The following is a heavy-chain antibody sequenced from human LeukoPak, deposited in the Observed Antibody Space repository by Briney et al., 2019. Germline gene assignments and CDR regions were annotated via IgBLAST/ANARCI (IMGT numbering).Heavy chain of an antibody. Sequence: SETLSLTCTVSGGSISSYYWSWIRQPPGKGLEWIGRIYTSGSTNYNPSLKSRVTISVDTSKNQFSLKLSSVTAADTAVYYCARDQGSDDFWSGYYNWFDPWGQGTLVTVSS. CDR2: IYTSGST. CDR1: GGSISSYY. J-gene: IGHJ5*02. D-gene: IGHD3-3*01. CDR3: ARDQGSDDFWSGYYNWFDP. V-gene: IGHV4-4*08.